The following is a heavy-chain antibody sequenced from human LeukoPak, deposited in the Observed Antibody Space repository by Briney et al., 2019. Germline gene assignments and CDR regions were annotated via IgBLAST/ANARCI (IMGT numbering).Heavy chain of an antibody. CDR3: ARGGYDSSGYRDAFDI. V-gene: IGHV4-59*01. Sequence: GSLRLSCAASGFTFSNAWMSWIRQPPGKGLEWIGYIYYSGSTNYNPSLKSRVTISVDTSKNQFSLKLSSVTAADTAVYYCARGGYDSSGYRDAFDIWGQGTMVTVSS. D-gene: IGHD3-22*01. J-gene: IGHJ3*02. CDR2: IYYSGST. CDR1: GFTFSNAW.